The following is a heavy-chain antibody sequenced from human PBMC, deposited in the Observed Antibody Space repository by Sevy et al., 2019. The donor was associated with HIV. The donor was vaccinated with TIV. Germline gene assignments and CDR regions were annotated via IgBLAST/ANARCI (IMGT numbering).Heavy chain of an antibody. CDR1: GFTFSNAW. V-gene: IGHV3-15*01. D-gene: IGHD3-22*01. CDR2: IKSKTDGGTT. CDR3: TTLALNYYDSSGYEGGGY. Sequence: GGSLRLSCAASGFTFSNAWMSWVRQAPGKGLEWVSRIKSKTDGGTTDYAAPVKGRFTISRDDSKNTLYLQMNSLKTEDTAVYYCTTLALNYYDSSGYEGGGYWGQGTLVTVSS. J-gene: IGHJ4*02.